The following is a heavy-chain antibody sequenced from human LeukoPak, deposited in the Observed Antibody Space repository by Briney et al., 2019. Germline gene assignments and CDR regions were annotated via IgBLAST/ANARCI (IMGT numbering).Heavy chain of an antibody. V-gene: IGHV3-48*01. CDR2: ISSSSSTI. CDR1: GFTFSSYS. J-gene: IGHJ3*02. D-gene: IGHD1-14*01. Sequence: PGGSLRLSCAASGFTFSSYSMNWVRQAPGKGLEWVSYISSSSSTIYYADSVKGRFTISRDNAKNSLYLQMNSLRAEDTAVYYCARDSEYNWNHQPNAFDIWGQGTMVTVSS. CDR3: ARDSEYNWNHQPNAFDI.